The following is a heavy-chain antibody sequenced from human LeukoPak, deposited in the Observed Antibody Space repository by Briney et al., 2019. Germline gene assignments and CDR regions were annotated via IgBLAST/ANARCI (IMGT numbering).Heavy chain of an antibody. D-gene: IGHD3-22*01. J-gene: IGHJ5*02. CDR2: IFPSGGEI. CDR1: GFTFSTFA. CDR3: ARLGDSSAFDP. V-gene: IGHV3-23*01. Sequence: GGSLRLSCAASGFTFSTFAMIWVRQPPGKGLEWVSSIFPSGGEIHYADSVRGRFTISRDNSKSTLSLQMNSLRAEDTAVYYCARLGDSSAFDPWGQGTLVTVSS.